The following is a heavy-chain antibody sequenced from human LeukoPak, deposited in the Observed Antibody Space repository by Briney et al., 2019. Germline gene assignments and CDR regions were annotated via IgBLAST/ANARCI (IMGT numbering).Heavy chain of an antibody. Sequence: QPGGSLRLSCAASGFTFSSYSMNWVRQAPGKGLEWVSYISSSSSTIYYADSVKGRFTISRDNAKNSLYLRMNSLRAEDTAVYYCASVVVPAAIPYTFDYWGQGTLVTVSS. CDR1: GFTFSSYS. CDR3: ASVVVPAAIPYTFDY. V-gene: IGHV3-48*01. J-gene: IGHJ4*02. CDR2: ISSSSSTI. D-gene: IGHD2-2*02.